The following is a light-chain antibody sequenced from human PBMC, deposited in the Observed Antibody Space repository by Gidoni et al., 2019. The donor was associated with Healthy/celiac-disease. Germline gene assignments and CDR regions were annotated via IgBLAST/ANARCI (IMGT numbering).Light chain of an antibody. Sequence: EVVWTQCPATLFLSPGERATLSCRASQGVSSSYLAWYQQKPGQAPRLLFYGASSRATGIPDRFSGSGSGTDFTLTISSLEPEDVAVYYCQQYDSSPLTFGGXTKVEIK. CDR2: GAS. J-gene: IGKJ4*01. CDR3: QQYDSSPLT. V-gene: IGKV3-20*01. CDR1: QGVSSSY.